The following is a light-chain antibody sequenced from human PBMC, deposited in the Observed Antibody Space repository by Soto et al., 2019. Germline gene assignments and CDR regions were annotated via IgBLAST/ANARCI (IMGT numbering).Light chain of an antibody. CDR2: KAS. V-gene: IGKV1-5*03. CDR3: QQYHIYSGT. J-gene: IGKJ1*01. CDR1: QTIDSW. Sequence: DIQMTQSPSTLSASVGDRVTITCRASQTIDSWLAWYQQRPGKPPNLLIYKASTLASGVPSRFSGSGSGTEFTLTINSLQHDDFATYYRQQYHIYSGTFGQGTKVEIK.